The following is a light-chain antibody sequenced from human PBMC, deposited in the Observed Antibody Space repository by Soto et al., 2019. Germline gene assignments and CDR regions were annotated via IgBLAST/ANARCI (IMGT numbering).Light chain of an antibody. J-gene: IGKJ1*01. CDR2: GAS. CDR3: HQYDSSPWT. V-gene: IGKV3-20*01. CDR1: QSVRSTY. Sequence: EIVLTQSPGTLSLSPGERATLSCRASQSVRSTYVAWYQHNPGQAPRLLIYGASRRATGIPDRFSGSGSGTDFTLTISRLEPDDFAVFYCHQYDSSPWTFGQGTKVEI.